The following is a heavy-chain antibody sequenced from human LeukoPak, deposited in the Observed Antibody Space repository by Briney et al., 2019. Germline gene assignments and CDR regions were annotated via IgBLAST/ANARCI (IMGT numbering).Heavy chain of an antibody. CDR3: AKTGGIAARGGWYFDY. CDR2: ISDSGAST. Sequence: GGSLRLSCAASGFTFSSYAMTWVRQAPGKGLDWVSAISDSGASTYYADSVRGRFTISRDNSKNTLYLQMSSLRAEDTAVYYCAKTGGIAARGGWYFDYWGQGTLVTVSS. V-gene: IGHV3-23*01. CDR1: GFTFSSYA. J-gene: IGHJ4*02. D-gene: IGHD6-6*01.